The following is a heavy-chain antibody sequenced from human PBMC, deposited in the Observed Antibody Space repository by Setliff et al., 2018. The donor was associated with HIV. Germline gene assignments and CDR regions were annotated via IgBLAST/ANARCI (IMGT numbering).Heavy chain of an antibody. CDR3: AKGVKWLDP. CDR2: IYSDGRT. Sequence: GSLGLSCAASGFTLSSKHMTWVRQAPGKGLDWVSFIYSDGRTYYADSVKGLFTISRDNSKNMMHLQMNGLRPEDTAVYYCAKGVKWLDPWGQGTLVTVS. V-gene: IGHV3-53*01. D-gene: IGHD3-16*01. J-gene: IGHJ5*02. CDR1: GFTLSSKH.